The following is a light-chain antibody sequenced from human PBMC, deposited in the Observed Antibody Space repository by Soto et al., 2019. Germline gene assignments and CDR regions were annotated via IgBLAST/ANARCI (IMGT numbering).Light chain of an antibody. CDR2: GAS. J-gene: IGKJ5*01. CDR1: QSVSSSY. CDR3: QQYNSYSYT. V-gene: IGKV3-20*01. Sequence: IVLTPSPGTLSLSPGESATLSCRASQSVSSSYLAWYQQKPGQAPRLLIYGASNRATGIPDRFSGGGSGTEFTLTISSLQPDDFATYYCQQYNSYSYTFGQGTRLEIK.